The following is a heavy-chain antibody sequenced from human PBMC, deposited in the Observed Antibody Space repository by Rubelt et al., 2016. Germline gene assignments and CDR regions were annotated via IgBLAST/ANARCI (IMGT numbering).Heavy chain of an antibody. V-gene: IGHV1-69*04. Sequence: LVQSGAEVKKPGSSVKVSCKASGGTFSSYAISWVRQAPGQGLEWMGRIIPILGIANYAQKFQGRVTITADTSASTAYMELSSLGSEDTAVYYCARVIWGSGWSNNWFDPWGQGTLVTVSS. CDR3: ARVIWGSGWSNNWFDP. J-gene: IGHJ5*02. CDR2: IIPILGIA. CDR1: GGTFSSYA. D-gene: IGHD6-19*01.